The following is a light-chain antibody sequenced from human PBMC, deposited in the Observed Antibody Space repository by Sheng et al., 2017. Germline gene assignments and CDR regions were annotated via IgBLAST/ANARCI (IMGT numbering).Light chain of an antibody. V-gene: IGLV1-51*01. CDR1: SFNIGNNY. CDR3: GTWDSSLNVGV. J-gene: IGLJ2*01. CDR2: DNN. Sequence: QSVLTQPPSVSAAPGQKVTISCSGSSFNIGNNYVSWYQQLPGTAPKLLIYDNNKRPSGVPDRISGSKSGTSATLGITGLQTGDEADYYCGTWDSSLNVGVFGGGTKLTVL.